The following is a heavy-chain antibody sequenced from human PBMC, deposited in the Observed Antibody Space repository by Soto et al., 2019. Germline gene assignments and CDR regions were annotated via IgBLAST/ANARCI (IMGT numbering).Heavy chain of an antibody. J-gene: IGHJ4*02. V-gene: IGHV4-34*01. Sequence: SETLSLTCAVYGGSFSGYYWSWIRQPPGKGLEWIGEINHSGNTNYNPSLKGRVTISLDTSKNQFSLRLSSVTAADTAVYYCARSSIKPQVFMYPFDSWSQGTLVTVSS. CDR3: ARSSIKPQVFMYPFDS. D-gene: IGHD3-3*01. CDR1: GGSFSGYY. CDR2: INHSGNT.